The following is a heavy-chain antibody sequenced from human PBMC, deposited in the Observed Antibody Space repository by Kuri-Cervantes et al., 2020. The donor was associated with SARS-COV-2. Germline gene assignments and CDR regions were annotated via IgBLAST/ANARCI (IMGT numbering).Heavy chain of an antibody. V-gene: IGHV6-1*01. CDR1: GDSVSSNSAA. CDR2: TYYRSKWYN. J-gene: IGHJ3*02. D-gene: IGHD4-11*01. Sequence: SCAISGDSVSSNSAAWNWIRQSPSRGLEWLGRTYYRSKWYNDYAVSVKSRITINPDTSKNQFSLQLNSVTPEDTAIYYCAKDVLQWRPHALHIWGQGTMVTVSS. CDR3: AKDVLQWRPHALHI.